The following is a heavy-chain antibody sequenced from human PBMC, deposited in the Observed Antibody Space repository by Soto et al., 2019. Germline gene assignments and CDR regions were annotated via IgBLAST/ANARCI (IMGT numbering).Heavy chain of an antibody. V-gene: IGHV4-4*02. D-gene: IGHD5-18*01. CDR2: IYHSGST. CDR1: GGSISSSNW. Sequence: SETLSLTCAVSGGSISSSNWWSWVRQPPGKGLEWIGEIYHSGSTNYNPSLKSRVTISVDTSKNQFSLKLSSVTAADTAVYYCARGSGGYSYGYYYYGMDVWGQGTTVTVSS. J-gene: IGHJ6*02. CDR3: ARGSGGYSYGYYYYGMDV.